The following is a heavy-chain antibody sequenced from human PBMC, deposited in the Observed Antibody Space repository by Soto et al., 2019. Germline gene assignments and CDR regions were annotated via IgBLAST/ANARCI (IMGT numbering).Heavy chain of an antibody. CDR1: GYSFTTYW. V-gene: IGHV5-51*01. J-gene: IGHJ6*02. D-gene: IGHD3-3*01. Sequence: PGESLKISCKGSGYSFTTYWIGWVRQMPGKGLEWMGIIHPGDSDTRYSPSFQGQGTISADKSISTAYLQWSSLKASDTAMYYCARTKSDFWSGYYLSYGMDVWGQGTTVTVSS. CDR2: IHPGDSDT. CDR3: ARTKSDFWSGYYLSYGMDV.